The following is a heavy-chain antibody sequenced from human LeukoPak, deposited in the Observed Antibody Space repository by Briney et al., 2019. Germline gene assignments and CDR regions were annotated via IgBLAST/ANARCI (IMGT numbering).Heavy chain of an antibody. CDR2: IYYSGST. CDR3: ARAVGSGSFQTYYYYMDV. D-gene: IGHD3-10*01. J-gene: IGHJ6*03. CDR1: GGSISSSTFY. Sequence: SETLSLTCTVSGGSISSSTFYWGWIRQPPGKGLEWIGTIYYSGSTFYNPSLKSRVTVSVDTSKNQFSLKLSSVTAADTAVYYCARAVGSGSFQTYYYYMDVWGKGTTVTISS. V-gene: IGHV4-39*07.